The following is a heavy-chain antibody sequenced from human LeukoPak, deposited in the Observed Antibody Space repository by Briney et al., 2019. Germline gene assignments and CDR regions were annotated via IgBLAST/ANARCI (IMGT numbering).Heavy chain of an antibody. V-gene: IGHV1-69*13. J-gene: IGHJ4*02. D-gene: IGHD3-22*01. CDR1: GGTFSSYA. Sequence: GASVKVSCKASGGTFSSYAISWVRQAPGQGLEWMGGIIPIFGTANYAQKFQGRVTITADESTSTAYMELSSLRSEDTAVYYCAREDSSGYYYLDYWGQGTLVTVSS. CDR2: IIPIFGTA. CDR3: AREDSSGYYYLDY.